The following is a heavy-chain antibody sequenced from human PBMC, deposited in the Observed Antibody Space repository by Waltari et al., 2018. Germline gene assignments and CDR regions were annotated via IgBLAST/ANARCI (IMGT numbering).Heavy chain of an antibody. Sequence: QVQLVQSGAEVKKPGASVKVSCKASGYTFTGYYMHWVRQAPGQGLEWMGWVNPNSGGTNYAQKCQGRVTMTRDTSISTAYMELSRLRSDDTAVYYCARGGVYSSSWYSWFDPWGQGTLVTVSS. CDR1: GYTFTGYY. V-gene: IGHV1-2*02. CDR3: ARGGVYSSSWYSWFDP. D-gene: IGHD6-13*01. J-gene: IGHJ5*02. CDR2: VNPNSGGT.